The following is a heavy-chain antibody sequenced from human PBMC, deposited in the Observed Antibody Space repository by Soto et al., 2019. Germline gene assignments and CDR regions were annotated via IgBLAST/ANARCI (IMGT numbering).Heavy chain of an antibody. V-gene: IGHV4-39*01. CDR3: ARLGEGNWFDP. Sequence: SETLSLTCTVSGGSISSSSYYWGWIRQPPGKGLEWIGSIYYSGSTYYNPSLKSRVTISVDTSKNQFSLKLSSVTAADTAVYYCARLGEGNWFDPWGQGTLVNVS. J-gene: IGHJ5*02. CDR2: IYYSGST. CDR1: GGSISSSSYY.